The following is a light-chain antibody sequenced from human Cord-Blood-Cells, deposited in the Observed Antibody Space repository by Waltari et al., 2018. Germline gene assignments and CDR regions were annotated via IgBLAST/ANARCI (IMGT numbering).Light chain of an antibody. CDR1: SSDVGSYNL. CDR3: CSYAGSSTWV. Sequence: QSALTQPASVSGSPGQSITISCTGTSSDVGSYNLVSWYQHHQGTAPKLMIYEGSKRPSGVSNRFSGSKSGNTASLTISGLQAEDEADYYCCSYAGSSTWVFGGGTKLTVL. CDR2: EGS. V-gene: IGLV2-23*01. J-gene: IGLJ3*02.